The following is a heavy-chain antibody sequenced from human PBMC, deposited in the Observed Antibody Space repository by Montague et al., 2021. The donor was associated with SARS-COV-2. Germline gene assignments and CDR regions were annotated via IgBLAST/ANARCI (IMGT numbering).Heavy chain of an antibody. CDR3: ARLLLWFGEFRAFDY. CDR2: ISYDGSNK. V-gene: IGHV3-30*04. CDR1: GFPFSSYA. D-gene: IGHD3-10*01. Sequence: SRSLSLSASGFPFSSYAMHWVRQAPGKGLEWVAVISYDGSNKYYADSVKGRFTISRDNSKNTLYLQMNSLRAEDAAVYYCARLLLWFGEFRAFDYWGQGTLVTVSS. J-gene: IGHJ4*02.